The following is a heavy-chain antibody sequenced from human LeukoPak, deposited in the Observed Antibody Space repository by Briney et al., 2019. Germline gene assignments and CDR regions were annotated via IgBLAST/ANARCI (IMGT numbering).Heavy chain of an antibody. D-gene: IGHD2-2*01. Sequence: GGSLRLSCAASGFTFSSYAMSWVRQAPGKGLEWVSAISGSGGSTYYADSVKGRFTISRDNSKNTLYLQMNSLRAEDTAAYYCAKVKVVVVVASRAPFDYWGQGTLVTVSS. CDR1: GFTFSSYA. CDR3: AKVKVVVVVASRAPFDY. J-gene: IGHJ4*02. V-gene: IGHV3-23*01. CDR2: ISGSGGST.